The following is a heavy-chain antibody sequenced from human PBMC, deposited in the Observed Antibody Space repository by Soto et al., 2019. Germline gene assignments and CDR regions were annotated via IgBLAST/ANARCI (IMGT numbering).Heavy chain of an antibody. CDR3: ARARMITFGGVIVILGYFDY. V-gene: IGHV4-34*01. Sequence: QVQLQQWGAGLLKPSETLSLTCAVYGGSFSGYYWSWIRQPPGKGLEWIGEINHSGSTNYNPSLKSRVTISVDTSKSQFSLKLGSVTAADTAVYYCARARMITFGGVIVILGYFDYWGQGTLVTVSS. CDR1: GGSFSGYY. D-gene: IGHD3-16*02. CDR2: INHSGST. J-gene: IGHJ4*02.